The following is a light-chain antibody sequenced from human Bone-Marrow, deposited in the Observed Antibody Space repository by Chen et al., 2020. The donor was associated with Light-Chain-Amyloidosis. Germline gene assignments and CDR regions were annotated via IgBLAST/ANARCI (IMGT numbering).Light chain of an antibody. J-gene: IGLJ2*01. Sequence: SYELTQPPSVSVSPGQPARITCSGDDLPTQYAYWYQQNPGQDPVLVIHRDTERPSGISERFSGSSSGTTATLTISGVQAEDEADYHCQSADSSGTYEVIFGGGTKLTVL. V-gene: IGLV3-25*03. CDR2: RDT. CDR1: DLPTQY. CDR3: QSADSSGTYEVI.